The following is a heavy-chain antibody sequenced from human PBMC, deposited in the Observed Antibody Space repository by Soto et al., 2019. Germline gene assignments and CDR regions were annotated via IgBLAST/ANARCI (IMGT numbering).Heavy chain of an antibody. D-gene: IGHD3-9*01. CDR2: IYPGDSDT. CDR3: ARRTTIYGYGMDV. J-gene: IGHJ6*02. Sequence: GESLKISCKGSGYSFTSYWIGWVRQIPGKGLEWMGIIYPGDSDTRYSPSFQGQVTISADKSISTAYLQWSSLKASDTAMYYCARRTTIYGYGMDVWGQGTTVTVSS. CDR1: GYSFTSYW. V-gene: IGHV5-51*01.